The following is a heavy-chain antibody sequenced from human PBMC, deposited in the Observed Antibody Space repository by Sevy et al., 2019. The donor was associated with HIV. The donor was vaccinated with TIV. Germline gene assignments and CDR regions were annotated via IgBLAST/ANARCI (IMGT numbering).Heavy chain of an antibody. J-gene: IGHJ3*02. Sequence: RGSLRLSCAASGFTFSSYSMNWVRQAPGKGLEWVSSISSSSSYIYYADSVKGRFTISRDNAKNSLYLQMNSLRAEDTAVYYCAKDSVDAFDIWGQGTMVTVSS. CDR3: AKDSVDAFDI. V-gene: IGHV3-21*01. CDR1: GFTFSSYS. CDR2: ISSSSSYI.